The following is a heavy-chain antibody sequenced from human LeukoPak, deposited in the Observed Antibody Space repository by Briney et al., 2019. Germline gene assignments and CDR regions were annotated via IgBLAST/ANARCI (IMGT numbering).Heavy chain of an antibody. D-gene: IGHD6-25*01. Sequence: GGSLRLSCVGSGFTFRSHAMSWVRQAPEKGLEFVSGIYENGGTTYYADSVKGRFSISRDNSKNTLYLQMNSLRAEDTAVYYCARDLIPGYPYYYGMDVWGQGTTVTVSS. CDR3: ARDLIPGYPYYYGMDV. V-gene: IGHV3-23*01. CDR2: IYENGGTT. J-gene: IGHJ6*02. CDR1: GFTFRSHA.